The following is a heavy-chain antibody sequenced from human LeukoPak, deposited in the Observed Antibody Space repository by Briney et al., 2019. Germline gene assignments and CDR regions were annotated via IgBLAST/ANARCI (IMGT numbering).Heavy chain of an antibody. Sequence: SETLSLTWAVSSGSIFSSNWWSWVRQAPGKGLEWIGQIFHSGSTSYSPSLKSRVTISVDKSKNQFSLKLTSVTAADTAVYYCARHGYSYGPGRGNWFDPWGQGTLVTVSS. J-gene: IGHJ5*02. CDR2: IFHSGST. D-gene: IGHD5-18*01. CDR1: SGSIFSSNW. V-gene: IGHV4-4*02. CDR3: ARHGYSYGPGRGNWFDP.